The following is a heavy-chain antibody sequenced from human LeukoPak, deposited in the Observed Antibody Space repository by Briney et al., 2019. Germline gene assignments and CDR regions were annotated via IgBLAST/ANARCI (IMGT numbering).Heavy chain of an antibody. Sequence: GGSLRLSCAASGFTFSSYAMSWVRQAPGKGLEWVSAISGSGGSTYYADSVKGRFTISRDNSKNTLYLQMNSLRAEDTAVYYCAKDSSMVRGDYDYFDYWGQGTLVTVPS. CDR1: GFTFSSYA. CDR3: AKDSSMVRGDYDYFDY. J-gene: IGHJ4*02. D-gene: IGHD3-10*01. CDR2: ISGSGGST. V-gene: IGHV3-23*01.